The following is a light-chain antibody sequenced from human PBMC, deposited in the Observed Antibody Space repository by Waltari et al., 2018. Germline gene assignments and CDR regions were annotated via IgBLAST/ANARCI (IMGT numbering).Light chain of an antibody. CDR1: SSNIGDNY. Sequence: QSVLTQPPSASGTPGQRVTISCSGSSSNIGDNYVYWYQHLPGTAPKLLIFSNTQRPSGVRDRFSVSKSGTSASLAISGLRSEDEGDHYCAAWDDTLSHWVFGGGTKLTVL. CDR3: AAWDDTLSHWV. J-gene: IGLJ3*02. CDR2: SNT. V-gene: IGLV1-47*01.